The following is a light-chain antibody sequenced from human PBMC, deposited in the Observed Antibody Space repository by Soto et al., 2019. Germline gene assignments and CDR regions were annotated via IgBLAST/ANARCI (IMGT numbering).Light chain of an antibody. Sequence: QSALTQPASVSGSPGQSITIACTGTNRDVGSYNLVSWYQQHPGKAPKVIIYEAIKRPSGVSNRFSGSISGTTASLTISGLQADDEADYYCCSYVGATTYVFGSGTKVTVL. CDR1: NRDVGSYNL. J-gene: IGLJ1*01. CDR2: EAI. V-gene: IGLV2-23*01. CDR3: CSYVGATTYV.